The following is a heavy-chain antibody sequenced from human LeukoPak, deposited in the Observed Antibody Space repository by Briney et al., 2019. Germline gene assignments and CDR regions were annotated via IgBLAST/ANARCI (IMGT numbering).Heavy chain of an antibody. D-gene: IGHD1/OR15-1a*01. V-gene: IGHV4-39*07. CDR2: HSHSGSA. J-gene: IGHJ4*02. CDR3: ARYQTGTMFAV. CDR1: DASINSDTYY. Sequence: SETLSLTCTVSDASINSDTYYWGWIRQPPWKGLEWIGTHSHSGSAYYNPSLRGRITMSLDTSENQLSLKLYSVTAADTAIYYCARYQTGTMFAVWGQGTLVTISS.